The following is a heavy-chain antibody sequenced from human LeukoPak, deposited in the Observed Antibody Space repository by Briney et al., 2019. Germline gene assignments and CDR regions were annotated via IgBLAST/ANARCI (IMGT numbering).Heavy chain of an antibody. J-gene: IGHJ4*02. CDR3: AKDLLPSDPPHFDY. D-gene: IGHD1-26*01. Sequence: GGSLRLSCAASGFTFSSYWMSWVRQAPGKGLEWVANIKQDGSEKYYVDSVKGRFTISRDNSKNTLYLQMNSLRAEDTAVYYCAKDLLPSDPPHFDYWGQGTLVTVSS. CDR1: GFTFSSYW. CDR2: IKQDGSEK. V-gene: IGHV3-7*01.